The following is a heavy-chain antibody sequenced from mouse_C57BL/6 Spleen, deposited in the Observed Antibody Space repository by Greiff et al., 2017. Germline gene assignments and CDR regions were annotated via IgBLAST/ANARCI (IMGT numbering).Heavy chain of an antibody. V-gene: IGHV5-17*01. D-gene: IGHD1-1*01. CDR3: ARGSYYYGSSSYFDY. J-gene: IGHJ2*01. CDR1: GFTFSDYG. CDR2: ISSGSSTI. Sequence: EVQLVESGGGLVKPGGSLKLSCAASGFTFSDYGMHWVRQAPEKGLEWVAYISSGSSTIYYADTVKGRFTISRDNAKNTLFLQMTSLRSEDTATYYCARGSYYYGSSSYFDYWGQGTTLTVSS.